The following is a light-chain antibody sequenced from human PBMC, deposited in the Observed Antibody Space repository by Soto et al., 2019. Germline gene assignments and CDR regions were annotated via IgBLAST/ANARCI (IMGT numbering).Light chain of an antibody. V-gene: IGKV1-39*01. CDR2: GAS. CDR3: QQSYEVRPS. CDR1: QSLSDY. J-gene: IGKJ4*01. Sequence: DIQMTQSPSSLSADVGDRVTITCRASQSLSDYLNWYQQKPGKAPNLLIHGASTLQSGVPSRFSGGGSGTEFTLTISSRQPDDFATYYCQQSYEVRPSFGGGTKV.